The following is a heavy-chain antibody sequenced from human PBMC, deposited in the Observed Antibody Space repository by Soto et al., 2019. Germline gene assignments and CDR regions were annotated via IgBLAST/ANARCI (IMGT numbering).Heavy chain of an antibody. D-gene: IGHD3-22*01. CDR3: ASSDYYDSSIDY. Sequence: SETLSLTCTVSGGSISSYYWSWIRQPPGKGLEWIGYIYYSGSTNYNPSLKSRVTISVDTSKNQFSLKLSSVTAADTAVYYCASSDYYDSSIDYWGQGTLVTVSS. CDR1: GGSISSYY. CDR2: IYYSGST. V-gene: IGHV4-59*01. J-gene: IGHJ4*02.